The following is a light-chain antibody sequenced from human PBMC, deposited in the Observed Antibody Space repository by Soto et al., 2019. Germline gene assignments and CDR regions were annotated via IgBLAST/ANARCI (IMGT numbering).Light chain of an antibody. J-gene: IGKJ2*01. Sequence: IQMTQSPSTVSASVGDRVTITCRARQAVNSWVAWYQHKSGKAPKLLIYRAATLENGVPSRFSGSGSETEFTLTISGXQPDDSGTYYCQQYYAYSYTFGQGTKVDIK. CDR3: QQYYAYSYT. CDR2: RAA. V-gene: IGKV1-5*03. CDR1: QAVNSW.